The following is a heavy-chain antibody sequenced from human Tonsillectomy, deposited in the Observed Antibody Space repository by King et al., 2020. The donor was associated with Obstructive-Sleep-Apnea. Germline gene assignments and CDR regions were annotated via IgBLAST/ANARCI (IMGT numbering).Heavy chain of an antibody. V-gene: IGHV3-66*01. CDR2: TYSGAST. J-gene: IGHJ4*02. Sequence: DVQLVESGGGLVQPGGSLRLSCAASGFTVSSSYVSWVRQAPGKGLEWVSVTYSGASTYYADSVKGRFTISRDNSKNTLYLQMNSLRAEDTAVYYCARGVGWLQTYYFDYWGQGTLVTVSS. CDR1: GFTVSSSY. CDR3: ARGVGWLQTYYFDY. D-gene: IGHD5-24*01.